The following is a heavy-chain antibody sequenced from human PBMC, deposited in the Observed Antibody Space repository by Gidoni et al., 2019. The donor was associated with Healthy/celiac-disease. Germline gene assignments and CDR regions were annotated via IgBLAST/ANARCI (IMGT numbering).Heavy chain of an antibody. CDR2: ISSSGSTI. J-gene: IGHJ6*02. D-gene: IGHD3-22*01. V-gene: IGHV3-11*01. CDR1: GFTSSDYY. Sequence: QVQLVESGGGLVKPGGSMRLSCAASGFTSSDYYMSWIRQAPGKGLEWVSYISSSGSTIYYADSVKGRFTISRDNAKNSLYLQMNSLRAEDTAVYYCARDAMIVVVGDYYGMDVWGQGTTVTVSS. CDR3: ARDAMIVVVGDYYGMDV.